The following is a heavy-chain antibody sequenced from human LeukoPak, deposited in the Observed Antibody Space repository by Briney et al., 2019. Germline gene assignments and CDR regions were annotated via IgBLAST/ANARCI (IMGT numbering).Heavy chain of an antibody. J-gene: IGHJ4*02. D-gene: IGHD3-22*01. CDR3: ARLPLTNYYDSSGYPPFDY. CDR1: GDSISSSSYY. CDR2: MYYTGST. V-gene: IGHV4-39*01. Sequence: SETLSLTCTVSGDSISSSSYYWGWIRQPPGKGLEWIGSMYYTGSTYYNPSLKSRVTISVDTSKNQFSLKLNPVTAADTAVYYCARLPLTNYYDSSGYPPFDYWGQGTLVTVSS.